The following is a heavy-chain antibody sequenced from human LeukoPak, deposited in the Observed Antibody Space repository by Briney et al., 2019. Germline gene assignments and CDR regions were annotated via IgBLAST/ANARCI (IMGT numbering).Heavy chain of an antibody. J-gene: IGHJ6*02. CDR1: GGSISSYY. Sequence: PSETLSLTCTVSGGSISSYYWSWIRQPPGKGLEWIGYIYYSGSTNYNPSLKSRVTISVDTSKNQFSLKLSSVTAADTAVYYCARGLKDTAMLYYGMDVWGQGTTVTVSS. CDR3: ARGLKDTAMLYYGMDV. D-gene: IGHD5-18*01. V-gene: IGHV4-59*01. CDR2: IYYSGST.